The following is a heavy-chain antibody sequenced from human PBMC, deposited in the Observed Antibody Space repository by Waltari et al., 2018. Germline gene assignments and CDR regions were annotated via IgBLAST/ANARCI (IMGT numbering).Heavy chain of an antibody. V-gene: IGHV4-61*02. J-gene: IGHJ6*03. D-gene: IGHD2-15*01. CDR3: ARDGVDYYYMDV. CDR2: IYTSGST. CDR1: GGSISSGSYY. Sequence: QVQLQESGPGLVKPSQTLSLTCTVSGGSISSGSYYWSWIRQPAGKGLEWIGRIYTSGSTNYNPSLKSRVTISVDTSKNQFSLKLSSVTAADTAVYYCARDGVDYYYMDVWGKGTTVTVSS.